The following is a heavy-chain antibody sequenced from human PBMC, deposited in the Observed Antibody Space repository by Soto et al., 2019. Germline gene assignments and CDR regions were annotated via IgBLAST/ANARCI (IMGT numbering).Heavy chain of an antibody. D-gene: IGHD2-8*01. CDR3: AREGGSQYCTSTACYNWFAP. CDR2: ISTSGSYI. CDR1: GFSFSSYS. J-gene: IGHJ5*02. Sequence: EVQLVESGGGLVKPGGSLRLSCAASGFSFSSYSMNWVRQAPRKGLEWVSSISTSGSYIYYADSMQGRFTISRDNAKNSVYLQMNSLRVEDTAVYYCAREGGSQYCTSTACYNWFAPWGQGTLVTVSS. V-gene: IGHV3-21*01.